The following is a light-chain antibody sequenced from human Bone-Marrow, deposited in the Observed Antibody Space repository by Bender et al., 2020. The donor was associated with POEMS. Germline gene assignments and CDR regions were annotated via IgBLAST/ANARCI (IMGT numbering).Light chain of an antibody. Sequence: QSALTQPASVSGSPGQSITISCAGTSSDVGSYDLVSWYQQHPGNAPRLIIYEGTERPSGVSKRFSASKSGNTAALTISGLQAEDEADYYCCSYVGVGVFGSGTRVTV. CDR3: CSYVGVGV. CDR1: SSDVGSYDL. J-gene: IGLJ1*01. V-gene: IGLV2-23*01. CDR2: EGT.